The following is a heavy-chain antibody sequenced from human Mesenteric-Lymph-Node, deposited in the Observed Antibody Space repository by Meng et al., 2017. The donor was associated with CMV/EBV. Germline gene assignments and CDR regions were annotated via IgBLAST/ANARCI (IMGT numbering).Heavy chain of an antibody. CDR1: GYTFTNYD. CDR2: MNPNSGHT. Sequence: ASVKVSCKASGYTFTNYDINWLRQATGQGLEWMGWMNPNSGHTGSAQKFQGRGTMTRNTSITTAYMELSSMRTEDTAMYYCARCHGNTWSTITGNWFDPWGQGTLVTVSS. V-gene: IGHV1-8*01. J-gene: IGHJ5*02. CDR3: ARCHGNTWSTITGNWFDP. D-gene: IGHD1-14*01.